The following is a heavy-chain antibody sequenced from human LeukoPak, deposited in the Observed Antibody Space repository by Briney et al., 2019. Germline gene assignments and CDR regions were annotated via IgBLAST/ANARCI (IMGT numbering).Heavy chain of an antibody. J-gene: IGHJ6*02. CDR3: ARGGGLDV. D-gene: IGHD3-16*01. V-gene: IGHV3-7*03. CDR1: GFPFSSYW. Sequence: AGGSLRLSCVASGFPFSSYWMTWVRQAPGKGLEWVANIKQDGSKKSYVDSVKGRFTISRDNAKNSLYLQMSNLRAEDTAVYFCARGGGLDVWGQGATVTVS. CDR2: IKQDGSKK.